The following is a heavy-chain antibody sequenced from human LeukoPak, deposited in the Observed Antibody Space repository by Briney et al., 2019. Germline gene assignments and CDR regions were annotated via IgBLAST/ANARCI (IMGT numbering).Heavy chain of an antibody. CDR1: RFTFSGYS. CDR3: ARGAGYCSGGSCDRWYVDV. D-gene: IGHD2-15*01. Sequence: GGSLRLSCAASRFTFSGYSMNWVRQAPGKGLEWVSYISSSSSTIYYGDSVKGRFTISRDNAKNSLYLQMNSLRAEDTAVYYCARGAGYCSGGSCDRWYVDVWGKGTTVTVSS. J-gene: IGHJ6*03. CDR2: ISSSSSTI. V-gene: IGHV3-48*01.